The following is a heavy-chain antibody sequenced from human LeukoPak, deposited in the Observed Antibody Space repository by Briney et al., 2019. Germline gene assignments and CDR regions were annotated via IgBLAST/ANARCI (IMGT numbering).Heavy chain of an antibody. CDR3: ARRVGYCSGGSCYSGCDY. Sequence: SETLSLTCTVSGGSISSYYWSWIRQPPGKGLEWIGYIYYSGSTNYNPSLKSRVTISVDTSKNQFSLKLSSVTAADTAVYYCARRVGYCSGGSCYSGCDYWGQGTLVTVSS. V-gene: IGHV4-59*12. D-gene: IGHD2-15*01. CDR2: IYYSGST. CDR1: GGSISSYY. J-gene: IGHJ4*02.